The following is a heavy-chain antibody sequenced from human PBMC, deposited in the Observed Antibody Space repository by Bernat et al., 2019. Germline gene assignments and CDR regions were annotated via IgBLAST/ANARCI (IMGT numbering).Heavy chain of an antibody. V-gene: IGHV3-23*01. CDR1: GFAFSNYA. J-gene: IGHJ4*02. CDR3: AKREVTSGWRHPFDY. D-gene: IGHD6-19*01. CDR2: IRAGGDTT. Sequence: EVQLLESGGDLVQPGGSLRLSCAASGFAFSNYAMSWVRQAPGKGLEWVSSIRAGGDTTYYADSLKGRFTISRDNSKNTLSLQMNTLRAEDTAVYYCAKREVTSGWRHPFDYWGQGTLVTVSS.